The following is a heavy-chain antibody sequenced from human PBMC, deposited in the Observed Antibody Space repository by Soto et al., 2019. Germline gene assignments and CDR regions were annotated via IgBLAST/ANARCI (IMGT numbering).Heavy chain of an antibody. V-gene: IGHV6-1*01. J-gene: IGHJ6*02. CDR2: TYYRSKWYN. D-gene: IGHD1-26*01. CDR3: ARVSLQWDGYHYYYYYGMDV. CDR1: GDSVSSNSAA. Sequence: QVQLQQSGPGLVKPSQTLSLTCAISGDSVSSNSAAWNWIRQSPSRGLEWLGRTYYRSKWYNDYAVSVKSRITINPDTSKNQFSLQLNSVTPEDTAVYYCARVSLQWDGYHYYYYYGMDVWGQGTTVTVSS.